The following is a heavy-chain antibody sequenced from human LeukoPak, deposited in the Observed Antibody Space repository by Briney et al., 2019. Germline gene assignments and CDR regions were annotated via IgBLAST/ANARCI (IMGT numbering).Heavy chain of an antibody. D-gene: IGHD6-6*01. J-gene: IGHJ6*02. CDR1: GGSISSSSYY. V-gene: IGHV4-39*01. CDR3: ATSSIAARHDYYYYGMDV. CDR2: IYYSGST. Sequence: SETLSLTCTVSGGSISSSSYYWGWIRQPPGKGLEWIGSIYYSGSTYYNPSLKSRVTISVDTSKNQFSLKLSSVTAADTAVYYCATSSIAARHDYYYYGMDVWGQGTTVTASS.